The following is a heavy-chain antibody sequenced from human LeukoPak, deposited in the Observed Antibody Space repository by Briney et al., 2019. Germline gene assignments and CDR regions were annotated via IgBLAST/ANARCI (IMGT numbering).Heavy chain of an antibody. V-gene: IGHV4-59*03. D-gene: IGHD3-10*01. Sequence: SETLSLTCSVSDGSIRTYYWSWIRQSPGQGLEWIGNIYYRGDINYNPSLKSRVIISIDTSKNQFSLKVTSLTAADTAVYYCATNKDGAEADWGQETLVIVSS. CDR2: IYYRGDI. CDR1: DGSIRTYY. CDR3: ATNKDGAEAD. J-gene: IGHJ4*02.